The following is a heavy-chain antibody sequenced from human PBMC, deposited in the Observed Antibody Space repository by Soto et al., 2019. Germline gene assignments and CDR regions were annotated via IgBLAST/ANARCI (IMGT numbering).Heavy chain of an antibody. J-gene: IGHJ6*02. Sequence: SVKVSCKASGGTFSSYAISWVRQAPGQGLEWMGGIIPIFGTVNYAQKFQGRVTITADESTSTAYMELSSLRSEDTAVYYCARSRRQTTVVTQRMDVWGQGTTVTVSS. V-gene: IGHV1-69*13. CDR1: GGTFSSYA. D-gene: IGHD4-17*01. CDR3: ARSRRQTTVVTQRMDV. CDR2: IIPIFGTV.